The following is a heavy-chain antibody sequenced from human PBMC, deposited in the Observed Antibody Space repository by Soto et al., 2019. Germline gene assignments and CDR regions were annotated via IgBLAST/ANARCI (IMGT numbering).Heavy chain of an antibody. CDR3: AKGDDFWSPTLPTEYYFDY. J-gene: IGHJ4*02. V-gene: IGHV3-23*01. D-gene: IGHD3-3*01. CDR1: GFTFSSYA. Sequence: EVQLLESGGGLVQPGGSLRLSCAASGFTFSSYAMSWVRQAPGKGLEWVSAISGSGGSTYYADSVKGRFTISRDNSKNTLYLQMNSLRAEDTAVYYCAKGDDFWSPTLPTEYYFDYWGQGTLVTVSS. CDR2: ISGSGGST.